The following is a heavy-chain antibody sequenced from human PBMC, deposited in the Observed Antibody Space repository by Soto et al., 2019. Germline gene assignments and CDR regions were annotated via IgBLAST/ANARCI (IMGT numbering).Heavy chain of an antibody. V-gene: IGHV4-4*02. CDR1: GGSISSSNW. D-gene: IGHD2-21*02. CDR2: IYTSGST. CDR3: ARVSGGGDGAFDI. J-gene: IGHJ3*02. Sequence: QVQLQESGPGLVKPSGTLSLTCAVSGGSISSSNWWCWVRQPPGKGLEWIGRIYTSGSTNYNPSLKSRVTMSVDTSKNQFSLKLSSVTAADTAVYYCARVSGGGDGAFDIWGQGTMVTVSS.